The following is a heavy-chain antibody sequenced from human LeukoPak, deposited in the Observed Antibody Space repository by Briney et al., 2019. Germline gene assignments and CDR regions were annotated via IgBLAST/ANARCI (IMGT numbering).Heavy chain of an antibody. Sequence: SVKVSCKASGGTFSSYAISWVRQAPGQGLEWMGGIIPIFGTANYAQKFQGRVTMTEDTSTDTAYMELSSLRSEDTAVYYCATGLVATRYYYYMDVWGKGTTVTVSS. J-gene: IGHJ6*03. V-gene: IGHV1-69*06. CDR1: GGTFSSYA. D-gene: IGHD5-12*01. CDR3: ATGLVATRYYYYMDV. CDR2: IIPIFGTA.